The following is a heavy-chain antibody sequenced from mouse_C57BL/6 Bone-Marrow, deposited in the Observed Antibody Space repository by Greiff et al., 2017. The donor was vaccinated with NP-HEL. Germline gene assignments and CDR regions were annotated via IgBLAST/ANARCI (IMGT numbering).Heavy chain of an antibody. D-gene: IGHD4-1*02. V-gene: IGHV5-17*01. Sequence: EVNVVESGGGLVKPGGSLKLSCAASGFTFSDYGMHWVRQAPEKGLEWVAYISSGSSTIYYADTVKGRFTISRDNAKNTLFLQMTSLRSEDTAMYYCARNQLAWFAYWGQGTLVTVSA. CDR1: GFTFSDYG. CDR2: ISSGSSTI. CDR3: ARNQLAWFAY. J-gene: IGHJ3*01.